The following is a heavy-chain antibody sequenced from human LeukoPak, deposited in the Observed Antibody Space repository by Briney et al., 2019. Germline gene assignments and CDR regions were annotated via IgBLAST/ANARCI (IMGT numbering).Heavy chain of an antibody. CDR2: ISYDGSNK. J-gene: IGHJ6*02. CDR3: AKDRSLTSGDQNYYYYYGMDV. V-gene: IGHV3-30*18. Sequence: GGSLRLSCAASGFTFSSYGMHWVRQAPGKGLEWVAVISYDGSNKYYADSVKGRFTTSRDNSKNTLYLQMNSLRAEDTAVYYCAKDRSLTSGDQNYYYYYGMDVWGQGTTVTVSS. D-gene: IGHD2-21*02. CDR1: GFTFSSYG.